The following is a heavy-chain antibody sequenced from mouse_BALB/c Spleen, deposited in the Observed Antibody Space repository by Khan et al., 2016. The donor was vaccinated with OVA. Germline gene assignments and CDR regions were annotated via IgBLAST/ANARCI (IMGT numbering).Heavy chain of an antibody. CDR3: GRIPVPPYYCDS. J-gene: IGHJ2*01. Sequence: QVQLKQSGAELARPGASVKMSCKASGYTFTNYTIHWIKQRPGQGLEWIGYINPSSNYSNYNQKFKDKATLTADKSSNTAYMQLSSLTSDDSSVYYCGRIPVPPYYCDSWGQGTTLTVSS. CDR1: GYTFTNYT. V-gene: IGHV1-4*01. CDR2: INPSSNYS.